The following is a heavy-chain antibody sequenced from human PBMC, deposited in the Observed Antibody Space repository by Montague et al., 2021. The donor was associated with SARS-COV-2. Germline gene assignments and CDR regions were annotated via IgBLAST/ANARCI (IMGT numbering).Heavy chain of an antibody. CDR3: ARAFVVVIAIDAFDI. V-gene: IGHV4-31*03. D-gene: IGHD2-21*01. CDR1: GGSISSGGYY. Sequence: TLSLTCTVSGGSISSGGYYWSWIRQHPGKGLEWIGYIYYSESTYYNPSLKSRVTISVDTSKNQFSLKLSSATAADTAVYYCARAFVVVIAIDAFDIWGQGTMVTVSS. CDR2: IYYSEST. J-gene: IGHJ3*02.